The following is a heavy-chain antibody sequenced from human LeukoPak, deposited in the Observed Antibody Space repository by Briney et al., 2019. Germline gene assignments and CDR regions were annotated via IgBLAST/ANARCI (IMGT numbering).Heavy chain of an antibody. CDR2: IIPILGIA. CDR3: ARDLAVASGMDV. D-gene: IGHD6-19*01. J-gene: IGHJ6*02. CDR1: GGTFSSYA. V-gene: IGHV1-69*04. Sequence: ASVKVSCKASGGTFSSYAISWVRQAPGQGLEWMGRIIPILGIANYAQKFQGRVTITADKSTSTAYMELSSLRSEDTAVYYCARDLAVASGMDVWGQGTTVTVSS.